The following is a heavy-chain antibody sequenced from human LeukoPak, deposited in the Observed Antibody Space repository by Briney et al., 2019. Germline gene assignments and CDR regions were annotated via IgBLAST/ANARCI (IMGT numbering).Heavy chain of an antibody. V-gene: IGHV4-4*02. CDR3: ARHLDWDRYYFDY. Sequence: PSGTLSLTCAVSGGSISSSNWWSWVRQPPGQGLEWIGEIYHSGSTNYNPSLKSRVTISVDTSKNQFSLKLSSVTAADTAVYYCARHLDWDRYYFDYWGQGTLVTVSS. D-gene: IGHD1-1*01. CDR1: GGSISSSNW. CDR2: IYHSGST. J-gene: IGHJ4*02.